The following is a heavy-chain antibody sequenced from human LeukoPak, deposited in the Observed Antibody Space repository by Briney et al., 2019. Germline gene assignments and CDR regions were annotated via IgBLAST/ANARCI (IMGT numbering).Heavy chain of an antibody. D-gene: IGHD7-27*01. J-gene: IGHJ3*02. V-gene: IGHV1-69*13. CDR2: IIPIFGTA. CDR1: GGTFSSYA. Sequence: GASVKVSCKASGGTFSSYAISWVRQAPGQGLEWMGGIIPIFGTANYAQKFQGRVTITADESTSTAYMELSSLGSEDTAVYYCARARGDWGSQYAFDIWGQGTMVTVSS. CDR3: ARARGDWGSQYAFDI.